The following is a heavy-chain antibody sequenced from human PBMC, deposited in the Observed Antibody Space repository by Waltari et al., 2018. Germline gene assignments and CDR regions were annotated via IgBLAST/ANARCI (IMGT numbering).Heavy chain of an antibody. Sequence: EVQLGQSGAEEKRPGATVKISCKVSGDTFTDYHMHWVQQVPGKGLEWMGLIDPEDGEIIYAEDFQGRVTITADTSTGTAYMELNSLRSEDTAVYYCAASGETDFDFWGQGTLVTVSS. CDR1: GDTFTDYH. V-gene: IGHV1-69-2*01. CDR3: AASGETDFDF. J-gene: IGHJ4*02. CDR2: IDPEDGEI.